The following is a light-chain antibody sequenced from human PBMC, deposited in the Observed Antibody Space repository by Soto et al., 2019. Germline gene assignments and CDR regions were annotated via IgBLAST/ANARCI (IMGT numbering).Light chain of an antibody. CDR3: QVWDYNTYHGV. J-gene: IGLJ3*02. Sequence: SYELTQPPSVSVAPGQTARFTCGGNSFGSKTVHWYQQRPGQAPVVVVQDDRDRPSGIPERFSGSISGDTATLTISRVEAGDDADYYCQVWDYNTYHGVFGGGTQHPVL. V-gene: IGLV3-21*02. CDR1: SFGSKT. CDR2: DDR.